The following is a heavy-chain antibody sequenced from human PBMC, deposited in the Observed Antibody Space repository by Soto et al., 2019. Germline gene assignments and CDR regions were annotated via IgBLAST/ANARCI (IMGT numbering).Heavy chain of an antibody. CDR1: GFTFSSYA. CDR2: ISGSGGST. V-gene: IGHV3-23*01. Sequence: EVQLLESGGGLVQPGGSLRLSCAASGFTFSSYAMSWVHQAPGKGLEWVSAISGSGGSTYYADTVKGRFTISRDNAKNTLYLQMNSVRAEDTAVYYCAKDMAQAYYWGEGTLVTVSS. J-gene: IGHJ4*02. CDR3: AKDMAQAYY. D-gene: IGHD3-10*01.